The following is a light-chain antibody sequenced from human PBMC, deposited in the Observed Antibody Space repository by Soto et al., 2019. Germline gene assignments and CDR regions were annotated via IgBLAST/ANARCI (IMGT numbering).Light chain of an antibody. CDR3: QQRSNLPRIT. CDR2: DAS. CDR1: QSVSSY. V-gene: IGKV3-11*01. J-gene: IGKJ5*01. Sequence: EIVLTQSPATLSLSPGERATLSCRASQSVSSYLAWFQQKPGQAPRLLIYDASNRATGIPARFSGSGSGTDFTLTISSLEPEDCAVYYCQQRSNLPRITFGQGTRLEIK.